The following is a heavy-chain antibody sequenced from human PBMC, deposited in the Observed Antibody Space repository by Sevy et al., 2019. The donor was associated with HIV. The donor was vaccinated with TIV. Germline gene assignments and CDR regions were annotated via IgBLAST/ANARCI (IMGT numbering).Heavy chain of an antibody. CDR3: ARDLPPSATTVAHFDY. J-gene: IGHJ4*02. CDR1: GFTFSSYE. V-gene: IGHV3-48*03. CDR2: ITNSGSAE. Sequence: GGSLRLSCAASGFTFSSYEMNWVRQAPGKGLEWVSYITNSGSAEYYSDSVRGRFTIPRDNTKNSLYLQMNSLRAEDTALYYCARDLPPSATTVAHFDYWGRGTLVTVSS. D-gene: IGHD4-17*01.